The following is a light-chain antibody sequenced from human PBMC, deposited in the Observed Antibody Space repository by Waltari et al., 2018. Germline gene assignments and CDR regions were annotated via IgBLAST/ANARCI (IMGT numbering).Light chain of an antibody. CDR2: AAS. CDR3: QQSYSMFALT. V-gene: IGKV1-39*01. Sequence: DIQMTQSPSSLSASVVDRVTITCRASQSIATYLSWYQQQPGKAPKFLIYAASGLQSGVPSRFSGSGSGTDFTLTISSLQPEDFATYYCQQSYSMFALTFGGGTKVEIK. CDR1: QSIATY. J-gene: IGKJ4*01.